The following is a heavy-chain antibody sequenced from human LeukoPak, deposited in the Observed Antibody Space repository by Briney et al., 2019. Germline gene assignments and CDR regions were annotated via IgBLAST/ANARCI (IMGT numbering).Heavy chain of an antibody. D-gene: IGHD2-15*01. V-gene: IGHV1-18*01. Sequence: ASVKVSCKASGYTFTSYGISWVRQAPGQGLEWMGWISAYNGNTNYAQKLQGRVTMTTDTSTSTAYMELRSLRSDDTAVYYCARDRIVVVVAATPHYYYYGMDVWGQGTTVTVSS. CDR2: ISAYNGNT. CDR3: ARDRIVVVVAATPHYYYYGMDV. CDR1: GYTFTSYG. J-gene: IGHJ6*02.